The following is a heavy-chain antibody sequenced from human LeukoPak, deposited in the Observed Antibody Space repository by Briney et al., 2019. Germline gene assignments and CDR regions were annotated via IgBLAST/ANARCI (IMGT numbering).Heavy chain of an antibody. V-gene: IGHV1-24*01. CDR2: FDPEDGET. D-gene: IGHD3-10*01. Sequence: ASVKVSCKVSGYTLTELSMHWVRQAPGKGLEWMGGFDPEDGETIYAQKFQGRVTMTEDTSTDTAYMELSSLRSEDTAVYYCATCNPYYYGSRNLKELDYWAQGTLVTVSS. CDR1: GYTLTELS. CDR3: ATCNPYYYGSRNLKELDY. J-gene: IGHJ4*02.